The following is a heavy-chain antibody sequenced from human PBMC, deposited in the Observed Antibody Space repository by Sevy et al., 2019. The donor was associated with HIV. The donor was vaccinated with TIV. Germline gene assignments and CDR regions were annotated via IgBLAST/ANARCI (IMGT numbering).Heavy chain of an antibody. CDR2: IKSKTDGGTT. J-gene: IGHJ5*02. Sequence: GGSLRLSCAASGFTFSNAWMSWVRQAPGKGLEWVGRIKSKTDGGTTDYAAPVKGRFTISRDDSKNTLYLQMNSLKTEDTAVYYCTTDPLMRFGVIGWFDPWGQGTLVTVSS. CDR3: TTDPLMRFGVIGWFDP. D-gene: IGHD3-10*01. V-gene: IGHV3-15*01. CDR1: GFTFSNAW.